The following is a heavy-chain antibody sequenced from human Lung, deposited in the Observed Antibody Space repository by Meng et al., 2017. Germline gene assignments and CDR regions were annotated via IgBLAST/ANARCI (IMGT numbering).Heavy chain of an antibody. CDR3: VRRTYSSGWYFDH. D-gene: IGHD6-19*01. J-gene: IGHJ4*02. Sequence: QVQLRQWGAGLLKPSATLSLTCAVDGVFFSGSYWSWIRQPPWKGLEWIGEIIDSGSTNYNPSLKSRVTISVDTSKTQFSLRVTSVTAADRAVYYCVRRTYSSGWYFDHWGQGTLVTVSS. CDR1: GVFFSGSY. V-gene: IGHV4-34*02. CDR2: IIDSGST.